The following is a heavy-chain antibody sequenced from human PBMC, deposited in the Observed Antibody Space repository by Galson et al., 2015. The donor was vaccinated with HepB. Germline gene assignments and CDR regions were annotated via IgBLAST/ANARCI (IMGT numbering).Heavy chain of an antibody. V-gene: IGHV4-30-4*01. CDR1: GGSISSGDYY. D-gene: IGHD3-3*02. Sequence: TLSLTCTVSGGSISSGDYYWSWIRQPPGKGLEWIGYIYYSGSTYYNPSLKSRVTISVDTSKNQFSLKLGSVTAADTAVYYCARDPDHFWSGGPVDVWGQGTTVTVSS. J-gene: IGHJ6*02. CDR3: ARDPDHFWSGGPVDV. CDR2: IYYSGST.